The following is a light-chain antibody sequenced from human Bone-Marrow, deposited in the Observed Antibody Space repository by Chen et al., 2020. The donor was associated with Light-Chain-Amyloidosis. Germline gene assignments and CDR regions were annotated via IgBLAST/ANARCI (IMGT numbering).Light chain of an antibody. CDR1: SSDVGGDNH. CDR3: SSYTITNTLV. CDR2: KVT. V-gene: IGLV2-14*01. J-gene: IGLJ1*01. Sequence: QSALTQPASVSGSPGQSITISCTGTSSDVGGDNHVSWYQQHPDKAPKLMIYKVTIRPSWVPYRFSGSKSDNTASLTISGLQTEDESDYFYSSYTITNTLVFGSGTRVTVL.